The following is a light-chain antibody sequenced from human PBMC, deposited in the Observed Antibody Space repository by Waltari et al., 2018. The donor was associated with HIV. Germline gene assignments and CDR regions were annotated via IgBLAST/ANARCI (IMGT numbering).Light chain of an antibody. CDR3: QQYYTIGPT. V-gene: IGKV4-1*01. CDR1: RTILYSSNNQNY. J-gene: IGKJ4*01. CDR2: WAS. Sequence: DIVMTQSPNSLAVSLGERATINCRSSRTILYSSNNQNYLAWYHQKPGQSPKVLIYWASTRASGVPDRFSGSGSGTNFSLTISSLQSDDVAVYFCQQYYTIGPTFGGGTKVE.